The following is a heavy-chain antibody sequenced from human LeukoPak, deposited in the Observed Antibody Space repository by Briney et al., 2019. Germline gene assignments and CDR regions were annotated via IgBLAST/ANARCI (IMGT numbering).Heavy chain of an antibody. V-gene: IGHV4-59*01. Sequence: SETLSLTCTVSGGSISSYYWSWIRQPPGKGLEWIGYIYYSGSTNYNPSLKSRVTISVDTSKNQFSLKLSSVTAADTAVHYCARDPGYDILTGYRDYYMDVWGKGTTVTISS. CDR1: GGSISSYY. J-gene: IGHJ6*03. CDR3: ARDPGYDILTGYRDYYMDV. CDR2: IYYSGST. D-gene: IGHD3-9*01.